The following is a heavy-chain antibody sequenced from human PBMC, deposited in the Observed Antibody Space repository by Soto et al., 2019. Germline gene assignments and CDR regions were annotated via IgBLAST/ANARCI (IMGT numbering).Heavy chain of an antibody. CDR1: GFSLSSSGVG. CDR2: IYWDDDK. D-gene: IGHD2-15*01. J-gene: IGHJ4*02. CDR3: PPLVVAGITSYFAS. Sequence: QITLKESGPTLVKPTQTLTLTCTFSGFSLSSSGVGVGWIRQPPGKALEWLTFIYWDDDKRYSPSLKSRLTITKDTSKNQVVLTLTNMDPVDTATYSCPPLVVAGITSYFASWGQGTLLTVSS. V-gene: IGHV2-5*02.